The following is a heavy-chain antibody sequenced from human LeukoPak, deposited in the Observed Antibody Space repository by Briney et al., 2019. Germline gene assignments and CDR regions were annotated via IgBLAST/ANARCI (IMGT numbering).Heavy chain of an antibody. CDR1: GGSIRSYY. J-gene: IGHJ4*02. CDR3: AATQKWLAFDY. CDR2: FYNGGST. D-gene: IGHD6-19*01. Sequence: PSETLSLTCTVSGGSIRSYYWSWIRQPPGRGLEWIGYFYNGGSTNYNPSLKSRVTISGDTSKNQFSLKLSSVTAADTAVYYCAATQKWLAFDYWGQGILVTVSS. V-gene: IGHV4-59*01.